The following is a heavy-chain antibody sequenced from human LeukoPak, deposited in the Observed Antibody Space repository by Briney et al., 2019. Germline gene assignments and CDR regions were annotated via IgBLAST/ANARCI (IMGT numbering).Heavy chain of an antibody. J-gene: IGHJ4*02. CDR2: ISDDESNK. Sequence: PGGSLRLSCAASGFTFSSFAMHWVRQAPGKGLEWVAVISDDESNKHYADSLKDRFTISRDNSKNTLYLQMNSLRGEDTAVYYCSREGEDDFWSAFDYWGQGTLVTVSS. CDR1: GFTFSSFA. V-gene: IGHV3-30*01. CDR3: SREGEDDFWSAFDY. D-gene: IGHD3-3*01.